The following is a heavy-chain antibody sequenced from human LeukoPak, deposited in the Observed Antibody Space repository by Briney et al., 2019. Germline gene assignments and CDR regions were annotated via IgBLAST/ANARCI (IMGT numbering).Heavy chain of an antibody. CDR1: GYSISSGYY. CDR2: IYHSGST. Sequence: SETLSLTCTVSGYSISSGYYWGWIRQPPGKGLEWIGSIYHSGSTYYNPSLKSRVTISVDTSKNQFSLKLSSVTAADTAVYYCARVVPAEALHFDYWGQGTLVTVSS. CDR3: ARVVPAEALHFDY. J-gene: IGHJ4*02. D-gene: IGHD2-2*01. V-gene: IGHV4-38-2*02.